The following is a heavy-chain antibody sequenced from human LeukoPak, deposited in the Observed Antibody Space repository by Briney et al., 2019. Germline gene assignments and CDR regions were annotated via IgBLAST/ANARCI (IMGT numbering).Heavy chain of an antibody. V-gene: IGHV3-30*03. CDR1: GFTFSSYG. J-gene: IGHJ4*02. Sequence: GGSLRLSCAASGFTFSSYGMHWVRQSPGRGLEWVSFVSFDGSNEFYADSLKGRFTISRDNSKDTLYLQMDSLRAEDTALYYCARTPPNWGADYWGQGTLVTVSS. D-gene: IGHD7-27*01. CDR3: ARTPPNWGADY. CDR2: VSFDGSNE.